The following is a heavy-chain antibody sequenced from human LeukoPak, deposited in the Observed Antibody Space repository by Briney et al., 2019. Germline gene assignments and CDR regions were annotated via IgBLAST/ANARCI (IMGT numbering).Heavy chain of an antibody. CDR1: GGSISSYY. CDR3: ARAPYSSSWMYFDS. D-gene: IGHD6-13*01. V-gene: IGHV4-59*01. CDR2: IHSGST. J-gene: IGHJ4*02. Sequence: PSETLSLTCTVSGGSISSYYWSWTRQPPGKGLEWIGYIHSGSTNYNPSLQSRVTISVDTSKNQFSVNLSSVTAADTAMYYCARAPYSSSWMYFDSWGQGALVTVSS.